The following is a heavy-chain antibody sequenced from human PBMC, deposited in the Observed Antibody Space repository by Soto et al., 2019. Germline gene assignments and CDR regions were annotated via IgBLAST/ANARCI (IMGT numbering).Heavy chain of an antibody. Sequence: GESLKISCKGSGYSFTSYWISWVRQMPGKGLEWMGRIYPSDSYTNYSPSFQGHVTISADKSISTAYLQWSSLKASDTAMYYCARPGFGSSSVWGQGTMVTVSS. D-gene: IGHD2-2*01. V-gene: IGHV5-10-1*01. J-gene: IGHJ3*01. CDR1: GYSFTSYW. CDR3: ARPGFGSSSV. CDR2: IYPSDSYT.